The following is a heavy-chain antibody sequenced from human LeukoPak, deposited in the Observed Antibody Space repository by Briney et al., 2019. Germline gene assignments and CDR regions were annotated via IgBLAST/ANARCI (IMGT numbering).Heavy chain of an antibody. CDR3: ARDKEGKAMDY. CDR1: GFTFSSYG. D-gene: IGHD3-10*01. CDR2: IWFDGSNK. J-gene: IGHJ4*02. Sequence: GGSLRLSCTASGFTFSSYGMHWVRQAPGKGLEWLAVIWFDGSNKYHSDSVKGRFTISRDNSNNTLYLQMNSLRVDDTAVYYCARDKEGKAMDYWGQGALVTVS. V-gene: IGHV3-33*01.